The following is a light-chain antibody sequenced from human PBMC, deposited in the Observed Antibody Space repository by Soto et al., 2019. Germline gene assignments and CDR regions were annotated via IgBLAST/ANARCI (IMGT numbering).Light chain of an antibody. CDR3: HQYSSSTKT. CDR1: QSIRNH. Sequence: TQSPSTVSAYVGDSVTITGQASQSIRNHLAWYQQKPGQAPRLLIYDASNRATGIPDRFSGSGSGTDFPLTISRLEPEDFAVYYCHQYSSSTKTFGQGTKVDIK. J-gene: IGKJ1*01. V-gene: IGKV3-20*01. CDR2: DAS.